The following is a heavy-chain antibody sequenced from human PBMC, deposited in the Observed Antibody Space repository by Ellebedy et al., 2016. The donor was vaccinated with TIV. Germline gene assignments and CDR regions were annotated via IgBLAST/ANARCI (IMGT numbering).Heavy chain of an antibody. V-gene: IGHV1-2*02. Sequence: ASVKVSCKASGYTFTGYYMHWVRQAPGQGLEWMGWINPNSGGTNYAQKLQGRVTMTTDTSTSTAYMELRSLRSDDTAVYYCARDLYTAMVPGRSGYWGQGTLVTVSS. CDR1: GYTFTGYY. J-gene: IGHJ4*02. CDR3: ARDLYTAMVPGRSGY. CDR2: INPNSGGT. D-gene: IGHD5-18*01.